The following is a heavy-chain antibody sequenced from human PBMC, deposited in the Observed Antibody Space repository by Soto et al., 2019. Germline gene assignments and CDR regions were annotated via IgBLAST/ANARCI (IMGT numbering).Heavy chain of an antibody. CDR1: GGSISSGGYS. CDR3: ARSRGGYFYY. Sequence: SETLSLTCAVSGGSISSGGYSWSWIRQPPGKGLEWIGYIYHSGSTYYNPSLKSRVTISVDRSKNQFSLKLSSVTAADTAVYYCARSRGGYFYYWGQGTLVTVSS. D-gene: IGHD3-22*01. V-gene: IGHV4-30-2*01. J-gene: IGHJ4*02. CDR2: IYHSGST.